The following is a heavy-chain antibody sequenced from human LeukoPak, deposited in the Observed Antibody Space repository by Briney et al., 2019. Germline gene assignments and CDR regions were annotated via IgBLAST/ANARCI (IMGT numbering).Heavy chain of an antibody. J-gene: IGHJ4*02. CDR1: GFTFSNYA. Sequence: GGSLRLSCVASGFTFSNYAMSWVRQAPGKRLVWVSAVTGRGSSTYYADSVKGRFTISRDNSRNTLFLQMNSLRAEDTAIYYCAKWGDFDILTGYYVSDFWGQGTLVTVSS. V-gene: IGHV3-23*01. CDR2: VTGRGSST. CDR3: AKWGDFDILTGYYVSDF. D-gene: IGHD3-9*01.